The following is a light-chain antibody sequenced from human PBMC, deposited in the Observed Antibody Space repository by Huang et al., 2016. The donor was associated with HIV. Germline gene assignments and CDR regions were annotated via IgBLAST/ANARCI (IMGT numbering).Light chain of an antibody. J-gene: IGKJ5*01. CDR1: QSLIYSDGNTD. CDR3: MQGTHWPPIT. V-gene: IGKV2-30*01. CDR2: KIS. Sequence: DVVLTQSPLSLPVTLGQPASISCWSSQSLIYSDGNTDLSWFQQRPGQSPRRLIYKISNRDSGVPDRFSSSGSGSDFTLKISKVEAEDVAVYYCMQGTHWPPITFGQGTRLEI.